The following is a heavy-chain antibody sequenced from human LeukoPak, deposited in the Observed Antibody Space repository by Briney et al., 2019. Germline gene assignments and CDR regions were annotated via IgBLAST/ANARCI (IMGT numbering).Heavy chain of an antibody. V-gene: IGHV1-18*01. CDR3: ARKNYGSNRWFDR. D-gene: IGHD4/OR15-4a*01. CDR2: ISAYNGNT. CDR1: GYTFTSYG. Sequence: GASVKVSCKASGYTFTSYGISWVRQAPGQGLEWMGWISAYNGNTNYAQKLQGRVTMTRNTSISTAYMELSSLRSEDTAVYYCARKNYGSNRWFDRWGQGTLVTVSS. J-gene: IGHJ5*02.